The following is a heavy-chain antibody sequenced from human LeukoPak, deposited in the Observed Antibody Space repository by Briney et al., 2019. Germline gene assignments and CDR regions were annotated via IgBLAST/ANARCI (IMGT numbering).Heavy chain of an antibody. CDR1: GFTFSSYA. Sequence: GGSLRLSCAASGFTFSSYAMSWVRQAPGKGLEWVSAISGSGGSTYYADSVKGRFTISRDNSKNTLYLQMNSLRAEDTAVYYCAKDGEDIVVVVAATDGLLWFDYWAREPWSPSPQ. J-gene: IGHJ4*02. CDR2: ISGSGGST. D-gene: IGHD2-15*01. CDR3: AKDGEDIVVVVAATDGLLWFDY. V-gene: IGHV3-23*01.